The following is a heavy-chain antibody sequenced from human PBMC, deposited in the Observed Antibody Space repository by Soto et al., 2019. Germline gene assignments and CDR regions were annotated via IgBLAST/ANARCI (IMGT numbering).Heavy chain of an antibody. CDR2: IYYSGST. CDR3: AVESGVATHYYYYGMDV. V-gene: IGHV4-39*01. J-gene: IGHJ6*02. D-gene: IGHD5-12*01. Sequence: QLQLQESGPGLVKPSETLSLTCTVSGGSISSSSYYWGWIRQPPGKGLEWIGSIYYSGSTYYNPSLKSRVTISVDTSKNQFSLKLSSVTAADTAVYYCAVESGVATHYYYYGMDVWGQGTTVTVSS. CDR1: GGSISSSSYY.